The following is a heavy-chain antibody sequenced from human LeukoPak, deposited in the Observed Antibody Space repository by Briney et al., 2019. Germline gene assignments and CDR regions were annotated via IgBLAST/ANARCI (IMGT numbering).Heavy chain of an antibody. Sequence: ASVKLSCKASGYTFTGYYMRWVRQAPGQGLEWMGWINPNSGGTNYAQKFQGRVTMTRDTSISTAYMELSRLRSDDTAVYYCARVIPGPGPFDYWGQGTLVTVSS. D-gene: IGHD1-14*01. V-gene: IGHV1-2*02. CDR3: ARVIPGPGPFDY. J-gene: IGHJ4*02. CDR2: INPNSGGT. CDR1: GYTFTGYY.